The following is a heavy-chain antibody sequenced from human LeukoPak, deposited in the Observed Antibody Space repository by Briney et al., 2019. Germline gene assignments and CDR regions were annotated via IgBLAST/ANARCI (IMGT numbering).Heavy chain of an antibody. D-gene: IGHD6-6*01. CDR1: GFTFSSYS. J-gene: IGHJ4*02. Sequence: GGSLRLSCAASGFTFSSYSMNWVRQAPGKGLEWVSSISSSSYIYYADSVKGRFTISRDNAKNSLYLQMNSLRAEDTAVYYCARDSIAARPGYWGQGTLVTVSS. CDR3: ARDSIAARPGY. CDR2: ISSSSYI. V-gene: IGHV3-21*01.